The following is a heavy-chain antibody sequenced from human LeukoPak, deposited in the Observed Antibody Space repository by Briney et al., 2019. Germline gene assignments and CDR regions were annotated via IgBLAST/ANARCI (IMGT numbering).Heavy chain of an antibody. CDR1: GYTFTSFD. D-gene: IGHD6-13*01. V-gene: IGHV1-2*04. J-gene: IGHJ3*01. CDR3: ARATRYSLDAFDL. CDR2: MDPNSGGT. Sequence: GASVKVSCKASGYTFTSFDIDWVRQATGQGLEWMGWMDPNSGGTNYAQKFQGWVTMTRDTSITTAYMELSRLKSDDTAVFYCARATRYSLDAFDLWGQGTMVTISS.